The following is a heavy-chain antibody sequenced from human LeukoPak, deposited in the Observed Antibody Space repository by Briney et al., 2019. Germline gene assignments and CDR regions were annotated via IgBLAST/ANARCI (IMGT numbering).Heavy chain of an antibody. V-gene: IGHV1-8*01. J-gene: IGHJ5*02. CDR3: ARGTITMVRGLIIRFNWFDP. CDR1: GYTFTSYD. Sequence: ASVKVCCKASGYTFTSYDINWVRQAPGQGLEWMGWMNPNSGNTGSAQQFQGRVTMTRNTSISTAYMELSSLRSEDTAVYYCARGTITMVRGLIIRFNWFDPWGQGTLVTVSS. D-gene: IGHD3-10*01. CDR2: MNPNSGNT.